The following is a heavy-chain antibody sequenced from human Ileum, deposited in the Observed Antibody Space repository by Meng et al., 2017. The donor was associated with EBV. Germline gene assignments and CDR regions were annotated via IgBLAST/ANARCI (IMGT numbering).Heavy chain of an antibody. CDR3: VSDSSFTVY. CDR1: GVICKVYQ. J-gene: IGHJ4*02. Sequence: VQLVKSWGGLVKPGGSLGRSCSASGVICKVYQMNWVRLAPGEGLEWYSSISSGGSYIYYGDSVKGVFTITRDDAKNTLFLEMNSLGAEDTAVYYCVSDSSFTVYWGQGTLVTVSS. CDR2: ISSGGSYI. V-gene: IGHV3-21*01. D-gene: IGHD3-16*02.